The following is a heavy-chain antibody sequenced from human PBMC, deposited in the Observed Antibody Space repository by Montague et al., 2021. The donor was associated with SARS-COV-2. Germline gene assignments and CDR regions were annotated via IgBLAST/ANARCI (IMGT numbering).Heavy chain of an antibody. CDR2: IYHSGST. V-gene: IGHV4-34*01. Sequence: SETLSLTCAVYGGSFSGWYWSWVRQPPGKGLEWIGEIYHSGSTNYNPSLKSRVTISVDKSKNQFSLKLSSVTAADTAVYYCARGGSSSFPFDYWGQGTLVTVSS. D-gene: IGHD6-13*01. J-gene: IGHJ4*02. CDR3: ARGGSSSFPFDY. CDR1: GGSFSGWY.